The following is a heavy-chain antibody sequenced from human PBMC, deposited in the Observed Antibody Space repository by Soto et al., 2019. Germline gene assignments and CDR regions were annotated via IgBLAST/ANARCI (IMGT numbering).Heavy chain of an antibody. J-gene: IGHJ4*02. D-gene: IGHD2-2*01. V-gene: IGHV1-18*01. Sequence: ASVKVSCKASGYTFTNYGVSWVRQAPGQGLEWMGWISAYNTNTRFAQKFQGRVTMTTDASTSTAYLELRSLRSDDTAVYYCARDFIPARAEGLDYWGQGTLVTVSS. CDR2: ISAYNTNT. CDR3: ARDFIPARAEGLDY. CDR1: GYTFTNYG.